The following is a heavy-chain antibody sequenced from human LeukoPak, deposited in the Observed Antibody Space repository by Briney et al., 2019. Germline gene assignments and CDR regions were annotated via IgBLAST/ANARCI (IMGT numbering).Heavy chain of an antibody. CDR3: ARGDFYGSGKTHFDS. D-gene: IGHD3-10*01. Sequence: SETLSLTCTVSGGSISSGDYFWSWIRQPPRKGLEWIGNIVDTGRTYYNPLLKSRATISLDTSKNEFSLRLTSVTAADTAVYYCARGDFYGSGKTHFDSWGQGTLVTVSS. J-gene: IGHJ4*02. CDR2: IVDTGRT. CDR1: GGSISSGDYF. V-gene: IGHV4-30-4*01.